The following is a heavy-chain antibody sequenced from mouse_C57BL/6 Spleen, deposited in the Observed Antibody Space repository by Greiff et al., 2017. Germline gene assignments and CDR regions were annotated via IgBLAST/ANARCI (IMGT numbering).Heavy chain of an antibody. Sequence: DVQLVESEGGLVQPGSSMKLSCTASGFTFSDYYMAWVRQVPEKGLEWVANINYDGSSTYYLDSLKSRFIISRDNAKNILYLQMSSLKSEDTATYYGARDGNIPTVVGFDVWGTGPRSPSPQ. CDR3: ARDGNIPTVVGFDV. V-gene: IGHV5-16*01. CDR2: INYDGSST. CDR1: GFTFSDYY. J-gene: IGHJ1*03. D-gene: IGHD1-1*01.